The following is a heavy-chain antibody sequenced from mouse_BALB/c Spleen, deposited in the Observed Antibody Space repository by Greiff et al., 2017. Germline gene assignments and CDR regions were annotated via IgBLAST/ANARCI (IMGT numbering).Heavy chain of an antibody. CDR2: ISSGGSYT. CDR3: ARPRDYEGWYFDV. J-gene: IGHJ1*01. CDR1: GFTFSSYA. D-gene: IGHD1-1*01. Sequence: EVQLVESGGGLVKPGGSLKLSCAASGFTFSSYAMSWVRQTPEKRLEWVATISSGGSYTYYPDSVKGRFTISRDNAKNTLYLQMSSLRSEDTAMYYCARPRDYEGWYFDVWGAGTTVTVSS. V-gene: IGHV5-9-3*01.